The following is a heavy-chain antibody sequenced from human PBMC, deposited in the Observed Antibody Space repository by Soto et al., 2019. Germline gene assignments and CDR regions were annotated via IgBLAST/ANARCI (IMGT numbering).Heavy chain of an antibody. D-gene: IGHD2-15*01. CDR1: GFTFSDYF. J-gene: IGHJ3*02. V-gene: IGHV3-11*01. CDR3: AGDCSGGSCYSSDGAFDI. CDR2: ISSSGSTI. Sequence: PGGSLRLSCAASGFTFSDYFMSWILQAPGKGLEWVSYISSSGSTIYYADSVKGRFTISRDNAKNSLYLQMNSLRAEDTAVYYCAGDCSGGSCYSSDGAFDIWGQGTMVTVSS.